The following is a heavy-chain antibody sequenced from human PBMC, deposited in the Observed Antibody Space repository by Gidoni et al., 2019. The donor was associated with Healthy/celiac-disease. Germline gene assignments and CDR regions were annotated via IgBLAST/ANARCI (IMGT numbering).Heavy chain of an antibody. CDR2: IIPIFGTA. D-gene: IGHD5-12*01. CDR3: ARAGVAGASPTRDYYYGMDV. Sequence: QVQLVQSGAEVKKPGSAVKVSCKASGGTFSSYAISWVRQAPGQRLEWMGGIIPIFGTANYAQKFQGRVTITADESTSTAYMELSSLRSEDTAVYYCARAGVAGASPTRDYYYGMDVWGQGTTVTVSS. CDR1: GGTFSSYA. J-gene: IGHJ6*02. V-gene: IGHV1-69*01.